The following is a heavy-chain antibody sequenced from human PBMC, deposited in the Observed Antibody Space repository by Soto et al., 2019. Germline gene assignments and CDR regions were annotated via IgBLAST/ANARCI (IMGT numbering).Heavy chain of an antibody. D-gene: IGHD2-15*01. Sequence: GGSLRLSCAASGFTFTSYAMSWVRQAPGRGLEWVSGISGSGGSPYYADSVKGRFTISRDNSKNIVYLQMNSLRAEDTAVYYCASDRVVAAIDAFDIWGQGTMVTVSS. CDR1: GFTFTSYA. V-gene: IGHV3-23*01. CDR3: ASDRVVAAIDAFDI. J-gene: IGHJ3*02. CDR2: ISGSGGSP.